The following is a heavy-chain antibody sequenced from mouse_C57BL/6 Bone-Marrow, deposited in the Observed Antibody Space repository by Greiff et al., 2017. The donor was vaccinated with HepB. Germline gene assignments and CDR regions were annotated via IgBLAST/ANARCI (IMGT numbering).Heavy chain of an antibody. CDR2: IDPENGDT. J-gene: IGHJ3*01. Sequence: VQLKQSGAELVRPGASVKLSCTASGFNIKDDYMHWVKQRPEQGLEWIGWIDPENGDTEYASKFQGKATITADTSSNTAYLQLSSLTSEDTAVYYCTTSGYPAWFAYWGQGTLVTVSA. CDR1: GFNIKDDY. V-gene: IGHV14-4*01. D-gene: IGHD2-2*01. CDR3: TTSGYPAWFAY.